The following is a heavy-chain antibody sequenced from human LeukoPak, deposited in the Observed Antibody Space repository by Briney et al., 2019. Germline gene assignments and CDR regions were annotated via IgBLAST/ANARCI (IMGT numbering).Heavy chain of an antibody. Sequence: RASVKVSCKASGYTFTSYDINWVRHATGQGLEWMGWMNTNSGNTGYAQKFQGRVTMTRNTSISTAYMELSSLRSEDTAAYYCARGNIRAYSSSVSDYWGQGTLVTVSS. V-gene: IGHV1-8*01. CDR3: ARGNIRAYSSSVSDY. CDR1: GYTFTSYD. D-gene: IGHD6-13*01. CDR2: MNTNSGNT. J-gene: IGHJ4*02.